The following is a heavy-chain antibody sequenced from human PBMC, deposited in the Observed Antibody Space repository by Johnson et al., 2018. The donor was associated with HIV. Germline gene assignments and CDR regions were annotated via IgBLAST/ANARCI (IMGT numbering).Heavy chain of an antibody. Sequence: VQLVESGGGLVKPGGSLRLSCAASGFTFSAYYMSWIRQAPGKGLEWVGRVKSKTDGGTTDYAAPVKGRFTISRDDSKKTLYLQMSSLKTEDTAVFYCSRHGGAPYSSSWYPLFGAFDIWGQGTMVTVSS. D-gene: IGHD6-13*01. J-gene: IGHJ3*02. CDR1: GFTFSAYY. V-gene: IGHV3-15*01. CDR2: VKSKTDGGTT. CDR3: SRHGGAPYSSSWYPLFGAFDI.